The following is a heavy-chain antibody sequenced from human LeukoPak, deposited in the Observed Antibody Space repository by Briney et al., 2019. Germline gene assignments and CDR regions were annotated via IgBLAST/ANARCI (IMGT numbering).Heavy chain of an antibody. CDR1: GGSLGSSSSY. CDR3: ASRTLLIAVAGTFFDY. D-gene: IGHD6-19*01. V-gene: IGHV4-39*01. Sequence: PSETLSLTCTVSGGSLGSSSSYWGWIRQPPGKGLEWIGSIYYSGSTYYNPSLKSRVTISVDTSKNQFSLKLSSVTAADTAVYYCASRTLLIAVAGTFFDYWGQGTLVTVSS. CDR2: IYYSGST. J-gene: IGHJ4*02.